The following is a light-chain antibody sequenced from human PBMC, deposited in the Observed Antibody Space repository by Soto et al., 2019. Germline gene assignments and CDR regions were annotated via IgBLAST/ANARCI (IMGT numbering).Light chain of an antibody. Sequence: IVLTQSPAALSLSPGDRATLSCRASQGVSTYFAWYQQKPGQAPRLLIYNTFNRAAGIPARFSGSGSGTDFTLTISSLAPEDFAVYYCQQRTNSTFGQGTKVEI. V-gene: IGKV3-11*01. CDR1: QGVSTY. J-gene: IGKJ1*01. CDR2: NTF. CDR3: QQRTNST.